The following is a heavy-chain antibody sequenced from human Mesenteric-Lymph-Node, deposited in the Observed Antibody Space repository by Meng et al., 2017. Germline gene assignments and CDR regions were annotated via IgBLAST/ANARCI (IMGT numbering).Heavy chain of an antibody. J-gene: IGHJ4*02. D-gene: IGHD6-19*01. Sequence: ASVKVSCKASGGTFSSYAISWVRQAPGQGLEWMGGIIPIFGTANYAQKFQGRVTITADESTSTAYMELSSLRSEDTAVYYCARGGSSGWDFDYWGQGTLVTVSS. V-gene: IGHV1-69*13. CDR3: ARGGSSGWDFDY. CDR2: IIPIFGTA. CDR1: GGTFSSYA.